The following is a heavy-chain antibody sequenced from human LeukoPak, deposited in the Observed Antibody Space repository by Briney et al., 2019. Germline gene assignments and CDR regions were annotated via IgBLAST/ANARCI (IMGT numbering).Heavy chain of an antibody. CDR3: ARTPEWYSSGWGPFDY. V-gene: IGHV1-69*04. J-gene: IGHJ4*02. Sequence: SVKVSCKASGGTFSSYAISWVRQAPGQGLEWMGRIIPILGIANYAQKFQGRVTITTDESTSTAYMELSSLRSEDTAVYYCARTPEWYSSGWGPFDYWGQGTLVTVSS. CDR1: GGTFSSYA. CDR2: IIPILGIA. D-gene: IGHD6-19*01.